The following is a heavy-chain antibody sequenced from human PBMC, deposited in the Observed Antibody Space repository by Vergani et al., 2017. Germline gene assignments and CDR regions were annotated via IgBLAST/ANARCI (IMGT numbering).Heavy chain of an antibody. CDR2: ISWDGGST. CDR1: GFTFDDYT. CDR3: TREYSSSSGRGLDI. V-gene: IGHV3-43*01. D-gene: IGHD6-6*01. J-gene: IGHJ3*02. Sequence: EVQLVESGGVVVQPGGSLRLSCAASGFTFDDYTMHWVRQAPGKGLEWVSLISWDGGSTYYADSVKGRFTISRDNSKNSLYLQMNSLRAEDTAVYYCTREYSSSSGRGLDIWGQGTMVTVSS.